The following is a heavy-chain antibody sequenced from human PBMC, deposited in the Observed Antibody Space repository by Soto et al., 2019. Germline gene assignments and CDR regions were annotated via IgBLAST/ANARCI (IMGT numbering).Heavy chain of an antibody. Sequence: GASVKVSCKASGYTFTSYYMHWVRQAPGQGLEWMGIINPSDGNTSYAQKFQGRVTMTRDTSTSTAYMELSSLRSEDTAVYYCARATYRVATMAPGYWGQGTLVTVSS. V-gene: IGHV1-46*01. D-gene: IGHD5-12*01. CDR2: INPSDGNT. J-gene: IGHJ4*02. CDR3: ARATYRVATMAPGY. CDR1: GYTFTSYY.